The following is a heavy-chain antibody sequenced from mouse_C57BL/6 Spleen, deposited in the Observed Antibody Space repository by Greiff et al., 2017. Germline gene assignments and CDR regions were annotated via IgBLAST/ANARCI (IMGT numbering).Heavy chain of an antibody. CDR1: GYTFTSYW. CDR2: IDPNSGGT. Sequence: QVHVKQSGAELVKPGASVKLSCKASGYTFTSYWMHWVKQRPGRGLEWIGRIDPNSGGTKYNEKFKSKATLTVDKPSSTAYMQLSSLTSEDSAVYYCARGETTVVATDYFDYWGQGTTLTVSS. V-gene: IGHV1-72*01. CDR3: ARGETTVVATDYFDY. D-gene: IGHD1-1*01. J-gene: IGHJ2*01.